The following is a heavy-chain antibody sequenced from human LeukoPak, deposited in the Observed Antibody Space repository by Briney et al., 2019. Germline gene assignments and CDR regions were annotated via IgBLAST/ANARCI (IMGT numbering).Heavy chain of an antibody. CDR3: TSYYGSGKDASDI. V-gene: IGHV3-73*01. D-gene: IGHD3-10*01. CDR1: GFTVSGSA. Sequence: PGGSLRLSCAASGFTVSGSAMHWVRQASGKGLEWVGRSRSKANNYATVYAASVKGRFTISRDDSKNTAYLQMSSLKTEDAAIYYCTSYYGSGKDASDIWGQGTMVIVSS. CDR2: SRSKANNYAT. J-gene: IGHJ3*02.